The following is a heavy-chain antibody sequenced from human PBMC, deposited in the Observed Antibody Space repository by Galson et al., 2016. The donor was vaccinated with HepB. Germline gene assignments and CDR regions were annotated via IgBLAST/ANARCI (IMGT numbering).Heavy chain of an antibody. CDR1: GGNFNSYT. V-gene: IGHV1-69*13. Sequence: SVKVSCKASGGNFNSYTITWIRQVPGQGLEWMGGILPTYGTTNYAQNFQDRVRITADESTNTVDMELRSLRHEDTAVYFCARDPLLAAVDGTGGFGYWGQGTLVTVSS. CDR3: ARDPLLAAVDGTGGFGY. CDR2: ILPTYGTT. J-gene: IGHJ4*02. D-gene: IGHD1-1*01.